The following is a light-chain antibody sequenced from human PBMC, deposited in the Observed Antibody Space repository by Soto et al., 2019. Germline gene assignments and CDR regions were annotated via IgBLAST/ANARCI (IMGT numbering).Light chain of an antibody. CDR2: DVS. CDR1: SSDVGGYDY. Sequence: QSVLTQPASVSGSPGQSITISCTGTSSDVGGYDYVSWYQHHPGKAPKLMIYDVSNRPSGVSNRFSGSKSGNTASLTFSGLQAEDEADYYCSSYTSSSLYVFGTGTKVTVL. CDR3: SSYTSSSLYV. J-gene: IGLJ1*01. V-gene: IGLV2-14*03.